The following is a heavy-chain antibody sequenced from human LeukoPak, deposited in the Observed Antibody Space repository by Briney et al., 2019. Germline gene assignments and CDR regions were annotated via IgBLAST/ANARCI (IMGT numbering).Heavy chain of an antibody. Sequence: GGSLRLSCAASGFTFSSYGMSWVRQAPGKGLEWVSAISGSGGSTYYADSVKGRFTISRDNSKNTLYLQMNSLRAEDTAVYYCAKDLGYYDSSGYPSGYFDYWGQGTLVTVSS. CDR2: ISGSGGST. CDR3: AKDLGYYDSSGYPSGYFDY. D-gene: IGHD3-22*01. J-gene: IGHJ4*02. CDR1: GFTFSSYG. V-gene: IGHV3-23*01.